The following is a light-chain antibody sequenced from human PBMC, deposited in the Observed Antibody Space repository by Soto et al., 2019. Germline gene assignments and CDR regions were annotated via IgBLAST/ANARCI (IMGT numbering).Light chain of an antibody. CDR1: QSVRTS. Sequence: EIVLTQSPATLSLSPGERATLSCRASQSVRTSLAWYQQKPGQAPRLLIYDTANRATGVPARFRGSGSEADFTLTISSLEPEDFAVYYCQQRSNWLITFGQGTRLEIK. V-gene: IGKV3-11*01. CDR3: QQRSNWLIT. J-gene: IGKJ5*01. CDR2: DTA.